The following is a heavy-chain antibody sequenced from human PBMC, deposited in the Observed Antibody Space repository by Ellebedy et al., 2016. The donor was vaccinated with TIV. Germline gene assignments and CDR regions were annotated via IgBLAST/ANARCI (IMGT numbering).Heavy chain of an antibody. CDR2: ICHSGYT. CDR1: GGSFTGSY. V-gene: IGHV4-34*01. Sequence: MPSETLSLTCAVYGGSFTGSYWTWIRQTPGKGLEWIGEICHSGYTNYNPSLKSLVTISVDASKDHFPLKLSSVTAADTAIDYLAAVWVSASHWFDPWGQGTLVTVSS. J-gene: IGHJ5*02. CDR3: AAVWVSASHWFDP. D-gene: IGHD2-8*01.